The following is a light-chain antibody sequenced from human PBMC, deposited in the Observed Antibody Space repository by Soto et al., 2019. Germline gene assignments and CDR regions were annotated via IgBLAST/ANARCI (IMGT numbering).Light chain of an antibody. CDR2: AAS. CDR3: QQYGSSTGT. J-gene: IGKJ1*01. Sequence: AIRMTQSPSSLSASTGERVNITCRASQGISSYLAWYQQKPGKAPKLLIYAASTLQSGVPSRFSGSGSGTDFTLTISRLEPEDFAVYYCQQYGSSTGTFGQGTKVDI. CDR1: QGISSY. V-gene: IGKV1-8*01.